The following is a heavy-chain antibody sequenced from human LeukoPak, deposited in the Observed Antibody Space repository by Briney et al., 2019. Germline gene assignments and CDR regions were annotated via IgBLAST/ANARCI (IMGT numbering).Heavy chain of an antibody. J-gene: IGHJ5*02. CDR2: IVPIFGTA. V-gene: IGHV1-69*13. D-gene: IGHD6-13*01. CDR1: GYTFNGYY. Sequence: ASVKVSCKASGYTFNGYYMHWVRQAPGQGLEWMGGIVPIFGTADYAQKFQGRVTITADESTSTAYMELSSLRSEDTAVYYCARDRAAAGLNNWFDPWGQGTRVTVSS. CDR3: ARDRAAAGLNNWFDP.